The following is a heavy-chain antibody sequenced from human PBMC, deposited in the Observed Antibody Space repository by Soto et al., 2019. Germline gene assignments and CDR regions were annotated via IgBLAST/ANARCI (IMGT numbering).Heavy chain of an antibody. CDR3: AKDFRYNWNDVSGMDV. Sequence: EVQLVESGGGLVQPGRSLRLSCAASGFTFDDYAMHWVRQAPGKGLEWVSGSSWNSGSIGYADSVKGRFTISRDNAKNSLYLQMNSLRAEDTALYYCAKDFRYNWNDVSGMDVWGQGTTVTVSS. CDR2: SSWNSGSI. V-gene: IGHV3-9*01. D-gene: IGHD1-1*01. CDR1: GFTFDDYA. J-gene: IGHJ6*02.